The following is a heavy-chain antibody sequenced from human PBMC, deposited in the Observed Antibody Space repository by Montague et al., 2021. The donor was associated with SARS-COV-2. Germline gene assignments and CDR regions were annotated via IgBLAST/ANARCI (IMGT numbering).Heavy chain of an antibody. Sequence: LSLTCTVSGGSISSGSYYWSWIRQPAGKGLEWIGRIYTSGSTNYNPSLKSRVTISVDTSKNQFSLKLSSVTAADTAVYYCAGGPAATYYYGMDVWGQGTTVTVSS. V-gene: IGHV4-61*02. CDR1: GGSISSGSYY. CDR2: IYTSGST. CDR3: AGGPAATYYYGMDV. J-gene: IGHJ6*02. D-gene: IGHD2-15*01.